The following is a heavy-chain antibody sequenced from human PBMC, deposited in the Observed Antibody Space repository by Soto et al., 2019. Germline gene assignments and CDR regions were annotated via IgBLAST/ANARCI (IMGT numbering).Heavy chain of an antibody. CDR3: ARESRDGYNYVPYYYYGMDV. CDR1: GFTFSSYG. D-gene: IGHD5-12*01. J-gene: IGHJ6*02. Sequence: GGSLRLSCAASGFTFSSYGMHWVRQAPGKGLEWVAVIWYDGSNKYYADSVKGRFTISRDNSKNTLYLQMNSLRAEDTAVYYCARESRDGYNYVPYYYYGMDVWGQGTTVTVSS. V-gene: IGHV3-33*01. CDR2: IWYDGSNK.